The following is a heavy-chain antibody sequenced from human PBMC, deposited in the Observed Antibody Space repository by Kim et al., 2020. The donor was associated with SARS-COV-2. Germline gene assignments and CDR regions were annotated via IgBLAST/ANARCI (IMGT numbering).Heavy chain of an antibody. V-gene: IGHV1-46*01. CDR1: GYTFTSYY. J-gene: IGHJ6*02. CDR2: INPSGGST. CDR3: ARDRGYDYVWGSYRYNGNGMDV. D-gene: IGHD3-16*02. Sequence: ASVKVSCKASGYTFTSYYMHWVRQAPGQGLEWMGIINPSGGSTSYAQKIQGRVTMTRDTSTSTVYMELSSLRSEDTAVYYCARDRGYDYVWGSYRYNGNGMDVWGQGTTVTVSS.